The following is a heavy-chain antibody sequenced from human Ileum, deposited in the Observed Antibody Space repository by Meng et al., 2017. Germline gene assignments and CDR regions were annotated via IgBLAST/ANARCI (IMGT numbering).Heavy chain of an antibody. Sequence: GESLKISCAASGFTFSSYAMNWVRQAPGKGLEWVSHISETGGSAYYADAVKGRFTISRDNSRNTLFLQMDSLRVDDTAVYYCAKRRGGNIVVPMDYWGQGTLVTVSS. CDR1: GFTFSSYA. D-gene: IGHD5-12*01. CDR2: ISETGGSA. J-gene: IGHJ4*02. CDR3: AKRRGGNIVVPMDY. V-gene: IGHV3-23*01.